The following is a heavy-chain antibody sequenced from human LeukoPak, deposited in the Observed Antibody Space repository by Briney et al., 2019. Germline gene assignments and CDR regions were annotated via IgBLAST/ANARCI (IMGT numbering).Heavy chain of an antibody. V-gene: IGHV1-2*02. CDR1: GSTFIGYY. J-gene: IGHJ1*01. D-gene: IGHD3-22*01. Sequence: ASVKVSCMASGSTFIGYYIHWVRQAPGQGLEWMGYINPNTDVTNYAQKLQGRVTMTTDTSTSTAYMELRSLRSDDTAVYYCARAGRRSGSSGYYYDLQHWGQGTLVTVSS. CDR2: INPNTDVT. CDR3: ARAGRRSGSSGYYYDLQH.